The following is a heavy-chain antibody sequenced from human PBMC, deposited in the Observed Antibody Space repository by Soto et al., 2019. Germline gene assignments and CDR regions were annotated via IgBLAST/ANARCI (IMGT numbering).Heavy chain of an antibody. J-gene: IGHJ2*01. CDR3: AKVFDPARYWYFDL. CDR1: GFTFSSFA. V-gene: IGHV3-23*01. CDR2: ISGSGTGT. D-gene: IGHD3-10*02. Sequence: PGGSLRLSCAASGFTFSSFALSWVRQAPGKGLEWVSGISGSGTGTYYKDSVKGRFTISRDNSKNTLYLQMNSLRTEDTAVYYCAKVFDPARYWYFDLWGRGTLVTVSS.